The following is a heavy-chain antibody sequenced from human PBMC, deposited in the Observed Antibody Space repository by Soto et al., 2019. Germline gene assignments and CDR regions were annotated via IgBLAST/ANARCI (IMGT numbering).Heavy chain of an antibody. D-gene: IGHD3-22*01. CDR2: ISSSGDYI. CDR3: ARDSDSSGYYYYYGMDV. V-gene: IGHV3-21*01. Sequence: PWGSLRLSCAASGFTFSRHSINWVRQAPGKGLEWISSISSSGDYIYYVDSVRGRFTISRDNAGNSLYLQMNSLRAEDTAVYYCARDSDSSGYYYYYGMDVWGQGTTVTVSS. CDR1: GFTFSRHS. J-gene: IGHJ6*02.